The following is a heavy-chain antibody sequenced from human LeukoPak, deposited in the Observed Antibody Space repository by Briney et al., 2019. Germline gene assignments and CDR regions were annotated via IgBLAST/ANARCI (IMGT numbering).Heavy chain of an antibody. CDR2: IDYSGST. CDR3: AREGAIFGEPYYYYYMDV. V-gene: IGHV4-31*03. J-gene: IGHJ6*03. D-gene: IGHD3-3*01. CDR1: GVSISSGGYY. Sequence: ASQTLSLTCTVSGVSISSGGYYWGWLRQHPGKGLEWIGYIDYSGSTYYNPSLKSRVTISVDTSKSQFSLKLSSVTAADTAVYYCAREGAIFGEPYYYYYMDVWGKGTTVTVSS.